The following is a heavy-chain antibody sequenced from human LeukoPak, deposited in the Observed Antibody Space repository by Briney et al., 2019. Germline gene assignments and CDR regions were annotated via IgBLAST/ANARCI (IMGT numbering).Heavy chain of an antibody. CDR1: GGSISGHY. CDR3: AGDILTGYYQFDY. Sequence: SETLSLTCTVSGGSISGHYWAWIRQPPGKGLEWIGYIYYSGSTNYNPSLKSRDTISVDTSKNQFSLKLSSVTAADTAVYYCAGDILTGYYQFDYWGQGTLVTVSS. D-gene: IGHD3-9*01. J-gene: IGHJ4*02. V-gene: IGHV4-59*11. CDR2: IYYSGST.